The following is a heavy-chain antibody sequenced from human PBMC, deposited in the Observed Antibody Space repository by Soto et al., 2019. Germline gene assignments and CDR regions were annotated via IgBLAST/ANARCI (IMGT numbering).Heavy chain of an antibody. CDR1: GGSISSGGYY. D-gene: IGHD7-27*01. Sequence: QVQLQESGPGLVKPSQTLSLTCTVSGGSISSGGYYCSWIRQHPGKGLECIGYSYYSGSTDYNPSLKSRVTISVDTSKNQFALKLSSVTAADPAVYYCARDPWGQGDYWGQGTLVTVSS. CDR2: SYYSGST. CDR3: ARDPWGQGDY. V-gene: IGHV4-31*03. J-gene: IGHJ4*02.